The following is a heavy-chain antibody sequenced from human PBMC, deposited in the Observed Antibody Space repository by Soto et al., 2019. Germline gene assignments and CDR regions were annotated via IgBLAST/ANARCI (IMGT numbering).Heavy chain of an antibody. CDR3: ARNYYDSSGYYYYFDY. D-gene: IGHD3-22*01. CDR2: ISAYNGNT. CDR1: GYTFTSYG. Sequence: ASVKVSCKAXGYTFTSYGISWVRQAPGQGLEWMGWISAYNGNTNYAQKLQGRVTMTTDTSTSTAYMELRSLRSDDTAVYYCARNYYDSSGYYYYFDYWGQGTLVTVSS. J-gene: IGHJ4*02. V-gene: IGHV1-18*01.